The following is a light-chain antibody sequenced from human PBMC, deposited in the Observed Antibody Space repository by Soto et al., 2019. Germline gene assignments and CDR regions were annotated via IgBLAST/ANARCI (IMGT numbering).Light chain of an antibody. CDR1: RSDVGGYNY. Sequence: QSALTQPTSVSGSPGQSITISCTGTRSDVGGYNYVSWYQQHPGKAPKLMIYEVSNRPSGVSNRVSGSKSGNTASLTISGLHAEDEADYYSSSYTSSSTLVFGGGTKLTVL. CDR3: SSYTSSSTLV. V-gene: IGLV2-14*01. CDR2: EVS. J-gene: IGLJ2*01.